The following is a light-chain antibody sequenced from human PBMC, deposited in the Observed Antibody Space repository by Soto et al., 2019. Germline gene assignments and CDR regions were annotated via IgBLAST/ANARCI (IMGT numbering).Light chain of an antibody. CDR1: QDISNY. V-gene: IGKV1-33*01. Sequence: DIQMPQSPSSLSASVGDRVTITCQASQDISNYLNWYQQKPGKAPKLLIYDASNLETGVPSRFSGSGSGTDFTFTISSLQPEDFATYYCQQYSNLITFGQGTRLEI. CDR3: QQYSNLIT. CDR2: DAS. J-gene: IGKJ5*01.